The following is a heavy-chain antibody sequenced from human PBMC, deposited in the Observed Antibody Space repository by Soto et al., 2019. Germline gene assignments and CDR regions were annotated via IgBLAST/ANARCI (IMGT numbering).Heavy chain of an antibody. Sequence: QVQLVQSGAEVKKPGSSVKVSCKASGGTFSSYAISWVRQAPGQGLEWMGGIIPIFGTANYAQKFQGRVTITADESTSTAYMGPSSLRSEDPAVDYCARRGEAHDAFDIWGQGTMVTVSS. V-gene: IGHV1-69*01. CDR1: GGTFSSYA. D-gene: IGHD3-16*01. CDR2: IIPIFGTA. CDR3: ARRGEAHDAFDI. J-gene: IGHJ3*02.